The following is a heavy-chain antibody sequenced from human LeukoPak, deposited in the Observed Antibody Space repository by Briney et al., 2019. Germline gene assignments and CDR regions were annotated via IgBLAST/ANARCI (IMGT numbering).Heavy chain of an antibody. Sequence: SVKVSCKASGGTFSSYAISWVRQAPGQGLEWMGRIIPILGIANYAQKFQGRVTITADKSTSTAYMELSSLRSEDTAVYYCASEANSGYYSGTWFDPWGQGTLVTVSS. CDR3: ASEANSGYYSGTWFDP. J-gene: IGHJ5*02. CDR1: GGTFSSYA. D-gene: IGHD3-22*01. CDR2: IIPILGIA. V-gene: IGHV1-69*04.